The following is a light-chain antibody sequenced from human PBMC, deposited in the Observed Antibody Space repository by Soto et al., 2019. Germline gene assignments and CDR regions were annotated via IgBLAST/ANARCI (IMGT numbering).Light chain of an antibody. Sequence: DIQMTQSPSSLSASLGDRVTITCRASQGINNYLAWYQQRPGKVPKLLISGASSLHSGVPSRFNGSGSGTDFILTISSLQPEDVATYYCQKYNSAPWTFGQGTKIEIK. CDR3: QKYNSAPWT. CDR1: QGINNY. CDR2: GAS. J-gene: IGKJ1*01. V-gene: IGKV1-27*01.